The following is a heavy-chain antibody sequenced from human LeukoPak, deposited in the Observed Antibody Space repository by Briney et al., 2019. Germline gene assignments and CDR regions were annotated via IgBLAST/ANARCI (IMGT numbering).Heavy chain of an antibody. Sequence: GGSLRLSCAASGLTFSSYAMICVREAPGKRLEWVSTISGSADNTHYADPVKGRFTISRDNSKNTLYLQINSLMADDAAVYYCGGAKFYYYGMDVWGQGTTVTVSS. J-gene: IGHJ6*02. CDR2: ISGSADNT. V-gene: IGHV3-23*01. CDR1: GLTFSSYA. CDR3: GGAKFYYYGMDV. D-gene: IGHD1-26*01.